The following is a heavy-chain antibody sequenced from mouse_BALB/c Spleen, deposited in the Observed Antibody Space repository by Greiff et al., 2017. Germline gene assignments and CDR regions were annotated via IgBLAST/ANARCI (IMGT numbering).Heavy chain of an antibody. CDR2: ISSGGGST. CDR3: ARHGHYYAMDY. CDR1: GFAFSSYD. V-gene: IGHV5-12-1*01. Sequence: EVKLVESGGGLVKPGGSLKLSCAASGFAFSSYDMSWVRQTPEKRLEWVAYISSGGGSTYYPDTVKGRFTISRDNAKNTLYLQMSSLKSEDTAMYYCARHGHYYAMDYWGQGTSVTVSS. J-gene: IGHJ4*01.